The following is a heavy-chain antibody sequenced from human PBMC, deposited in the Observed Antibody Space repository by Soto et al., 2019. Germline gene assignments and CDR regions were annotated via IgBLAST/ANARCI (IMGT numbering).Heavy chain of an antibody. J-gene: IGHJ6*02. CDR3: ARQAKQLWLLSYFYGMDV. CDR1: GYGFTSYW. D-gene: IGHD5-18*01. CDR2: IYPGDSDT. Sequence: GESLKIACKGSGYGFTSYWIGWVRQMPGKGLEWMGIIYPGDSDTRYSPSFQGQVTISADKSISTAYLQWSSLKASDTAMYYCARQAKQLWLLSYFYGMDVWGQGTTVTDSS. V-gene: IGHV5-51*01.